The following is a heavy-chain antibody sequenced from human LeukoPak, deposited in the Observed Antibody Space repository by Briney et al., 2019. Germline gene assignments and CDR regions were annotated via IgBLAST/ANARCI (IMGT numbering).Heavy chain of an antibody. CDR1: GSSISSYY. J-gene: IGHJ5*02. V-gene: IGHV4-4*07. D-gene: IGHD2-2*01. Sequence: SETLSLTCTVSGSSISSYYWSWIRQPAGKGLEWIGRIYTSGSTNYNPSLKSRVTMSVDTSKNQFSLKLSSVTAADTAVYYCARTPRYCSSTSCYFWFDPWGQGTLVTVSS. CDR3: ARTPRYCSSTSCYFWFDP. CDR2: IYTSGST.